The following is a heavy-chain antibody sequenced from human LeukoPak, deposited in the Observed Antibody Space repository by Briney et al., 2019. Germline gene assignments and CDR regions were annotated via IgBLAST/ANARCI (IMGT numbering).Heavy chain of an antibody. V-gene: IGHV4-59*01. D-gene: IGHD2-2*01. J-gene: IGHJ4*02. Sequence: SETLSLTCTVSGGSISSYYWSWIRQPPGKGLEWIGYIYYSGGTNYNPSLKSRVTISVDTSKNQFSMKLSSVTAADTAVYYCARVRDCSSSIGHYYFDYWGQGTLVTVSS. CDR1: GGSISSYY. CDR3: ARVRDCSSSIGHYYFDY. CDR2: IYYSGGT.